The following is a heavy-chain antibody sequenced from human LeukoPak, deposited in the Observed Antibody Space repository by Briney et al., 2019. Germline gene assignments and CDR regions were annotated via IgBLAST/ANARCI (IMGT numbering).Heavy chain of an antibody. V-gene: IGHV3-11*01. CDR3: ARDYYYDSSGYLGY. D-gene: IGHD3-22*01. CDR2: ISSSGSTI. Sequence: GGSLRLSCAASGFTFSDYYMSWIRQTPGKGLEWVSYISSSGSTIYYADSVKGRFTISRDNAKNSLYLQMNSLRAEDTAVYYCARDYYYDSSGYLGYWGQGTLVTVSS. CDR1: GFTFSDYY. J-gene: IGHJ4*02.